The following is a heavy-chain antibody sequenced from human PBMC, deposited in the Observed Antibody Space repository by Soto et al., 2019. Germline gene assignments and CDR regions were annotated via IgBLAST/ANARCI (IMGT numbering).Heavy chain of an antibody. J-gene: IGHJ4*02. CDR3: ARWTYCGGDCYWLDF. CDR2: IYYSGSA. D-gene: IGHD2-21*02. Sequence: PSDTLSLTSTSSGGSISALYWGWIRQPPGKGLEWIGNIYYSGSANYDPSLRSRVTISLNTSKNQFSLNLNSVTAADTAIYYCARWTYCGGDCYWLDFWGQG. V-gene: IGHV4-59*01. CDR1: GGSISALY.